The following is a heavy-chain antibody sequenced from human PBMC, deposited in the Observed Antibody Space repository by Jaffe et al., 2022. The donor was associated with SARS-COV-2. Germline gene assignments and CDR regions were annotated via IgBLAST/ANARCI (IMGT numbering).Heavy chain of an antibody. D-gene: IGHD6-13*01. V-gene: IGHV2-26*01. CDR1: GFSLSNARLG. CDR2: IFSNDEK. Sequence: QVTLKESGPVLVKPTETLTLTCTVSGFSLSNARLGVSWIRQPPGRALEWLAHIFSNDEKSYSTSLKSRLIISKDTSKSQVVLTMTNMDPVDTATYYCARGPPIAAPGPWWFDPWGQGTLVAVSS. J-gene: IGHJ5*02. CDR3: ARGPPIAAPGPWWFDP.